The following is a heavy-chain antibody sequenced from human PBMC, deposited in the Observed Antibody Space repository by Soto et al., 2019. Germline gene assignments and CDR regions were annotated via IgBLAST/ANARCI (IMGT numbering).Heavy chain of an antibody. V-gene: IGHV4-61*01. D-gene: IGHD3-10*01. CDR1: GGSISSINNHFSNHY. CDR2: ISNIGFT. CDR3: TTQGFGGLHGLVDV. J-gene: IGHJ6*02. Sequence: QVQLQESGPGLVKPSETLSLTCTVSGGSISSINNHFSNHYCSWIRLSPGKGLEWIGYISNIGFTRYNPSLESRFSISLDPSKNQFSLKLTSVTAADPPVYYCTTQGFGGLHGLVDVWGQGTTVTVSS.